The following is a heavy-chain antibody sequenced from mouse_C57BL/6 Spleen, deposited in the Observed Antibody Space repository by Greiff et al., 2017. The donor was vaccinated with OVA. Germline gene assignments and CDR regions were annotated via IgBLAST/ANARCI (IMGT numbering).Heavy chain of an antibody. CDR1: GYAFSSSW. V-gene: IGHV1-82*01. J-gene: IGHJ2*01. CDR3: ARSGGYDYDGDYFDY. Sequence: QVQLQQSGPELVKPGASVKISCKASGYAFSSSWMNWVKQRPGKGLEWIGRIYPGDGDTNYNGKFKGKATLTADKSSSTAYMHLSSLTSEDSAVYFCARSGGYDYDGDYFDYWGQGTTLTVSS. D-gene: IGHD2-4*01. CDR2: IYPGDGDT.